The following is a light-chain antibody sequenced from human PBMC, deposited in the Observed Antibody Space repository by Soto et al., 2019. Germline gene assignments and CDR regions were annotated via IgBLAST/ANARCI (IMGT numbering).Light chain of an antibody. J-gene: IGKJ2*01. CDR3: QQFANSPYT. CDR2: GAS. CDR1: QSVSSSY. V-gene: IGKV3-20*01. Sequence: EIVLTQSPGTLSLSPGERATLSCRASQSVSSSYLAWYQQKPGQTPRPLIYGASSRATGIPDRFSGSGSGTDFTLTISRLEPEDFAVYYCQQFANSPYTFGQGTKLDIK.